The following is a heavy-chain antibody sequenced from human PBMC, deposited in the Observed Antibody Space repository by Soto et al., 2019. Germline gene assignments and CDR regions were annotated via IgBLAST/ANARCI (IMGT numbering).Heavy chain of an antibody. CDR2: MYYNGNI. CDR3: ASGGNWFDP. J-gene: IGHJ5*02. D-gene: IGHD3-16*01. V-gene: IGHV4-59*01. CDR1: GGSISNYY. Sequence: XGTLSLTCNVSGGSISNYYWTWVRQSPEKGLGWIGYMYYNGNINYNPSLKSRVTISIDTSKNQFSLTLKSVTAADTAVYYCASGGNWFDPWGQGVLVTVSS.